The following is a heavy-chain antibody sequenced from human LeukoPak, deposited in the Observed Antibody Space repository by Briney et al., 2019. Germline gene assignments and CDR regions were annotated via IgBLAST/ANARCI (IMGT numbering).Heavy chain of an antibody. CDR3: ARVVAVVVTGIFDI. J-gene: IGHJ3*02. CDR1: GFIFENYY. D-gene: IGHD2-21*01. Sequence: GGSLRLSCAASGFIFENYYMTWIRQAPGKGLHWVSYISKGDNTLYYADSVKGRFTISRDNDKNLLYLQMDSLRAEDTAIYYCARVVAVVVTGIFDIWGQGTMVTVTS. V-gene: IGHV3-11*01. CDR2: ISKGDNTL.